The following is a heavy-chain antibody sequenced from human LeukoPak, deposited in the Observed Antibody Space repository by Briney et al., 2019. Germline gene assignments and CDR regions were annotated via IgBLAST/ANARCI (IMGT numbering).Heavy chain of an antibody. CDR2: FDPEDGET. D-gene: IGHD2-8*02. CDR3: ATASLYWDAFDI. V-gene: IGHV1-24*01. CDR1: GYTLTELS. Sequence: ASVKVSCKVSGYTLTELSMHWVRQAPGKGLEWMGGFDPEDGETIYAQKFQGRVTMTEDTSTDTAYMELSSLRSEDTAVYYCATASLYWDAFDIWGQGTMVTVSS. J-gene: IGHJ3*02.